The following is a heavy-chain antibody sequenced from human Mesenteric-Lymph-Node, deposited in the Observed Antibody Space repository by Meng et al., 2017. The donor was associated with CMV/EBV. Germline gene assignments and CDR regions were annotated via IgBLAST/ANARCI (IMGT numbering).Heavy chain of an antibody. D-gene: IGHD2/OR15-2a*01. J-gene: IGHJ4*02. CDR3: AKSRSSTPGIVDD. V-gene: IGHV4-61*08. CDR1: GVSVTSGAYH. CDR2: IYGTGIT. Sequence: QVQLPQSGPGRVKPSATLVLTCIVSGVSVTSGAYHWSWIRQSPGKGLEWIGYIYGTGITIYNPSLKSRVTILLETSKNQFSLKLNSVTTADTAVYYCAKSRSSTPGIVDDWGQGTLVTVSS.